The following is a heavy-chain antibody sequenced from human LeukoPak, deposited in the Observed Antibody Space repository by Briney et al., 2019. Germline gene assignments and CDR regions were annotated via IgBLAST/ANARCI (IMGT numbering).Heavy chain of an antibody. CDR3: ARVYPIIAAHYYYYYMDV. Sequence: ASVKVPCKASGYTFTSYYMHWVRQAPGQGLEWMGIINPSGGSTSYAQKFQGRVTMTRDMSTSTVYMELSSLRSEDTAVYYCARVYPIIAAHYYYYYMDVWGKGTTVTVSS. J-gene: IGHJ6*03. V-gene: IGHV1-46*01. CDR1: GYTFTSYY. CDR2: INPSGGST. D-gene: IGHD6-6*01.